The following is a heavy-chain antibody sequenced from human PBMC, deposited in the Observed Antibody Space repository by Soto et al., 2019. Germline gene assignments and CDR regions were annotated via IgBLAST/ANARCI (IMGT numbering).Heavy chain of an antibody. J-gene: IGHJ6*02. CDR1: GYTFTSYG. Sequence: QVQLVQSGAEVKKPGASVKVSCKASGYTFTSYGISWVRQAPGQGLEWMGWISAYNGNTNYAQKLRGRVTRTTDTSTSTAYMELRSLRSDDTAVXXXXXXXXXXXXXXXXXXDXWGQGTTVTVSS. CDR2: ISAYNGNT. V-gene: IGHV1-18*01. CDR3: XXXXXXXXXXXXXXXDX.